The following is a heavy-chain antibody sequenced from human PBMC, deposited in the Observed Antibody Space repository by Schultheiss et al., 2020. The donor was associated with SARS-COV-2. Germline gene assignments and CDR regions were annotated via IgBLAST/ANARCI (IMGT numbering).Heavy chain of an antibody. CDR2: IRSKAHGGTA. V-gene: IGHV3-15*01. Sequence: VGSLRLSCAASGFTVSSSFISWFRQAPGKGLEWVGRIRSKAHGGTAAYGTPVKGRFTISRDDSENTLYLQMNSLRTEDTAVYYCTINGQSGVEHWGQGTLVTVSS. CDR3: TINGQSGVEH. D-gene: IGHD3-10*01. CDR1: GFTVSSSF. J-gene: IGHJ4*02.